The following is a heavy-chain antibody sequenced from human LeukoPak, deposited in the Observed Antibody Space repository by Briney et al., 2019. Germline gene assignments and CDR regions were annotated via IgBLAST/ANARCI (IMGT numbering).Heavy chain of an antibody. Sequence: PGGSLRLSCLASEFTFISYAMHWVRQAPGKGLEYVSSISSNGGSTYYADSVKGRFTISRDNSKNTLYLQMSSLRTEDTAVYYCVKDEGGYYYGSGSYYTDWGQGTLVTVSS. J-gene: IGHJ4*02. CDR2: ISSNGGST. CDR3: VKDEGGYYYGSGSYYTD. CDR1: EFTFISYA. V-gene: IGHV3-64D*06. D-gene: IGHD3-10*01.